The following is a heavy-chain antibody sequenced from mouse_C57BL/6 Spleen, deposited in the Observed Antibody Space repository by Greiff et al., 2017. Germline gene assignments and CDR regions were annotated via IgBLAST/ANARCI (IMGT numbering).Heavy chain of an antibody. CDR3: ARRGVNYVWGAMDY. CDR2: IDPSDSYT. CDR1: GYTFTSYW. V-gene: IGHV1-69*01. D-gene: IGHD2-1*01. J-gene: IGHJ4*01. Sequence: QVQLQQPGAELVMPGASVKLSCKASGYTFTSYWMHWVKQRPGQGLEWIGEIDPSDSYTNYNQKFKGKSTLTVDKSSSTAYRQRSSLTSEDSAVYDCARRGVNYVWGAMDYWGQGTSVTVSS.